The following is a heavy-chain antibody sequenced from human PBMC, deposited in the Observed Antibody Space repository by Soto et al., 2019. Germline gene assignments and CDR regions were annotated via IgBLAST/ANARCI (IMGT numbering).Heavy chain of an antibody. Sequence: DVQLLESGGGLVRPGGSLRLSCAASGFTFSNYAISWFRQAPGKGLEWVSFIYGSGDTTHYADSVKGRFTISRDNSKYTLYLQMERLRAEDTAMYYCAKPMTVVATDDAFDVWGQGTMVTVSS. J-gene: IGHJ3*01. CDR2: IYGSGDTT. CDR3: AKPMTVVATDDAFDV. CDR1: GFTFSNYA. V-gene: IGHV3-23*01. D-gene: IGHD1-26*01.